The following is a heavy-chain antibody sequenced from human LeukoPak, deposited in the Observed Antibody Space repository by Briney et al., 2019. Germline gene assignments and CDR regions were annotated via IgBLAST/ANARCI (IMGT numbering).Heavy chain of an antibody. CDR1: GFTFTSSA. CDR3: ATAGRRLFGVLIPLSFDY. Sequence: ASVKVSCKASGFTFTSSAMQWVRQARGQRLEWIGWIVVGSGNTNYAQKFQGRVTMTRDTSISTAYMELSRLRSDDTALYYCATAGRRLFGVLIPLSFDYWGQGTLVTVSS. CDR2: IVVGSGNT. V-gene: IGHV1-58*02. D-gene: IGHD3-3*01. J-gene: IGHJ4*02.